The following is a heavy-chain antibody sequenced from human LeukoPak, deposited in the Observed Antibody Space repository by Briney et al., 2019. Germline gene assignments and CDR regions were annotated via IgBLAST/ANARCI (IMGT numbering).Heavy chain of an antibody. Sequence: SETLSLTCTVSGGSVSSGSYYWSWIRQPPGKGLEWIGYIYYSGSTNYNPSLKSRVTMSVDTSKNQFSLKLSSVTAADTAVYYCARFQQRGYSGYVLDYWGQGTLVTVSS. CDR1: GGSVSSGSYY. CDR3: ARFQQRGYSGYVLDY. D-gene: IGHD5-12*01. J-gene: IGHJ4*02. V-gene: IGHV4-61*01. CDR2: IYYSGST.